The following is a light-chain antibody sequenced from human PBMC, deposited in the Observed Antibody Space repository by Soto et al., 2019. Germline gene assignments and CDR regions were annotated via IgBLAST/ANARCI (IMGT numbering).Light chain of an antibody. CDR1: QGIGND. CDR2: KAS. Sequence: IQMTQSPSSLSASVGDRVTITCRASQGIGNDLGWYQQKPGKAPKLLIYKASTLKSGVPSRFSGSGSGTEFTLTISSLQPDDFATYYCQHYNSYSEAFGQGTKVDI. J-gene: IGKJ1*01. V-gene: IGKV1-5*03. CDR3: QHYNSYSEA.